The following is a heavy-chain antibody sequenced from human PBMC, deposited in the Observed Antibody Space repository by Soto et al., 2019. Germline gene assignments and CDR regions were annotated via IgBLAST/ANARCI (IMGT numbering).Heavy chain of an antibody. CDR3: ARDLVLMVYAPRGYYGMDV. D-gene: IGHD2-8*01. J-gene: IGHJ6*02. Sequence: ASVQFSCKASGYTFTGYYMHWVRQAPGQGLEWRGWINPNSGGTNYAQKFQGRVTMTRDTSISTAYMELSRLRSDDTAVYYCARDLVLMVYAPRGYYGMDVWGQGTTVTVSS. V-gene: IGHV1-2*02. CDR1: GYTFTGYY. CDR2: INPNSGGT.